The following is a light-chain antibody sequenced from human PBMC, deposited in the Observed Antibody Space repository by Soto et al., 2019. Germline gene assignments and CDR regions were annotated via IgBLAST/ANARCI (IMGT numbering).Light chain of an antibody. CDR3: SSYTRSTAYV. J-gene: IGLJ1*01. V-gene: IGLV2-14*01. CDR2: EVS. CDR1: SSDVGGYNY. Sequence: QSALTQPASVSGSPGQSITISCPGTSSDVGGYNYVSWYQLHPGKAPKLMVYEVSNRPSGVSNRFSGSKSGNTASLTSSRLQAEDEADYYCSSYTRSTAYVFGTGTKVTVL.